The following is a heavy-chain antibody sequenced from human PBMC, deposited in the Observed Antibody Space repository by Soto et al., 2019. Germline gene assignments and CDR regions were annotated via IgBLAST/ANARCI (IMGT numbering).Heavy chain of an antibody. J-gene: IGHJ4*02. CDR3: ANIHYSSFGY. D-gene: IGHD6-13*01. CDR1: GLNFGLSF. CDR2: ISHNSDYT. V-gene: IGHV3-11*06. Sequence: GSLRLSCAASGLNFGLSFMIWMRQRPGKGLEWVSFISHNSDYTNYADSVRGRFTISRDNDKSSIYLQMNSLRADDTAVYYCANIHYSSFGYWGQGPLVTVSS.